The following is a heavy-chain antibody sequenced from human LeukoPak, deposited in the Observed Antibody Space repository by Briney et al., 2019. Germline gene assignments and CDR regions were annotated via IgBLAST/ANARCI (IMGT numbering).Heavy chain of an antibody. CDR3: TSRRQDGW. D-gene: IGHD2-15*01. CDR2: IKSKIDGGTI. V-gene: IGHV3-15*01. CDR1: GFTFSDAW. J-gene: IGHJ4*02. Sequence: GGSLRLSCVGSGFTFSDAWMTWVRQAPGKGLEWVGRIKSKIDGGTIDYAEPVKGRFTISRDDPRNTLYLQMSSLKTEDTAVYYCTSRRQDGWWGQGTLVTVS.